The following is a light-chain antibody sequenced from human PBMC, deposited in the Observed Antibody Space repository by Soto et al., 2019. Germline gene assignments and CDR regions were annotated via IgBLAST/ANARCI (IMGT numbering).Light chain of an antibody. CDR1: QTVLSN. CDR3: QQYNNWPIT. J-gene: IGKJ5*01. Sequence: EIVMTQSPATLSVSPGQRATLSCRASQTVLSNLAWYQQKPGQAPRLLIYAASTRATGIPARFSGSGSGTEFTLTISSLQSEDFAVYYCQQYNNWPITFGQGTRLEI. CDR2: AAS. V-gene: IGKV3-15*01.